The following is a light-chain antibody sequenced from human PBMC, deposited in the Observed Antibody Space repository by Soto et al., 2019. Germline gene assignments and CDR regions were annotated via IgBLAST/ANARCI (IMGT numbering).Light chain of an antibody. CDR2: DVS. V-gene: IGLV2-14*01. CDR3: SSFTTSSTLV. CDR1: SSDVGSFDS. J-gene: IGLJ1*01. Sequence: QSVLAQPPSVSGAPGQRVTISCTGTSSDVGSFDSVAWYQHNPGKAPKLMIYDVSNRPSGVSSRFSGSKSGNTASLSISGLQTEDEANYYCSSFTTSSTLVFGTGTKVTVL.